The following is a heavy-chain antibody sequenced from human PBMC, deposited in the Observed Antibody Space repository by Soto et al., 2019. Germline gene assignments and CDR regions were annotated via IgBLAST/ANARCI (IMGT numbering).Heavy chain of an antibody. V-gene: IGHV4-31*03. Sequence: SENLALTCTVSGGSISSGGYYWSWIRQHPGKGLEWIGYIYYSGSTYYNPSLKSRVTISVDTSKNQFSLKLSSVTAADTAVYYCARDAPPMIFGERRGSYGMDVWGQGPTLTVSS. J-gene: IGHJ6*02. D-gene: IGHD3-16*01. CDR3: ARDAPPMIFGERRGSYGMDV. CDR1: GGSISSGGYY. CDR2: IYYSGST.